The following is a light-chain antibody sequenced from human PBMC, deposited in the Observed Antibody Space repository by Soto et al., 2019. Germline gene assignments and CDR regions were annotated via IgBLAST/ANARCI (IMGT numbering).Light chain of an antibody. Sequence: QSALTQPASVSGSPGQSITLSCTGTTTDVGGYIYVSWYQQHPGKAPKLLIYEVTNRPSGVSNRFSGSKSGNTASLTISGLQAEDEADYYCSSYTSSSTVVFGGGTQLTVL. CDR3: SSYTSSSTVV. CDR1: TTDVGGYIY. CDR2: EVT. J-gene: IGLJ2*01. V-gene: IGLV2-14*01.